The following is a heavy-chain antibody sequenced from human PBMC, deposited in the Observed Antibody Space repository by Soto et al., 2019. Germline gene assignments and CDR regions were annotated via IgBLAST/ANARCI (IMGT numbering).Heavy chain of an antibody. Sequence: ASVKVSCKASGYTFTSYYMHWVRQAPGQGLEWMGIINPSGGSTSYAQKFQGRVTMTRDTSTSTVYMELSSLRSEDTAVYYCARAGYSYGNYYYYGMDVWGQGTTVTVYS. CDR2: INPSGGST. CDR3: ARAGYSYGNYYYYGMDV. D-gene: IGHD5-18*01. CDR1: GYTFTSYY. J-gene: IGHJ6*02. V-gene: IGHV1-46*01.